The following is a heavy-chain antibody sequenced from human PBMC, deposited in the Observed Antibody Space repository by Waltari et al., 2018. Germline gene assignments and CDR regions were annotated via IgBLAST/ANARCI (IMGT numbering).Heavy chain of an antibody. J-gene: IGHJ4*02. Sequence: QVQLQQWGAGPLKSSETLSLTCAVYGGTFTNYYWSWIRQPPGKGLQWIGEINYRGNTNYNPSLKSRLTISVDMSKSQFSLKLNSVTAADTAVYFCARSNDPKTFDYWGQGALITVSS. V-gene: IGHV4-34*02. CDR1: GGTFTNYY. CDR3: ARSNDPKTFDY. CDR2: INYRGNT. D-gene: IGHD3-16*01.